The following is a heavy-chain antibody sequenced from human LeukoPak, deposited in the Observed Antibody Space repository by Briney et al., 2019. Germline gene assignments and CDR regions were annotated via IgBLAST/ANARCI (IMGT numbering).Heavy chain of an antibody. V-gene: IGHV3-21*01. D-gene: IGHD2-15*01. CDR3: ARDYCSGGSCYSIDY. CDR1: GFTFDDYA. CDR2: ISSSSSYI. J-gene: IGHJ4*02. Sequence: GRSLRLSCAASGFTFDDYAMHWVRQAPGKGLEWVSSISSSSSYIYYADSVKGRFTISRDNAKNSLYLQMNSLRAEDTAVYYCARDYCSGGSCYSIDYWGQGTLVTVSS.